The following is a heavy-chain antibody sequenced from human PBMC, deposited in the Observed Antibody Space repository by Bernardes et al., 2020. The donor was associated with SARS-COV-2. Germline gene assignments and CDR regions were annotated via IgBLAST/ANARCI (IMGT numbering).Heavy chain of an antibody. D-gene: IGHD6-6*01. V-gene: IGHV1-18*01. CDR1: GYTFTGYG. Sequence: AQLEVGCKASGYTFTGYGISWVRQAPGQGLEWMGWTSTYNGNTNYPLKLQGRVTMTTDTSTTTAYMELRNLRADDTAVYFCARDIARCSSSSCGMDVWGQGTTVTVSS. CDR3: ARDIARCSSSSCGMDV. CDR2: TSTYNGNT. J-gene: IGHJ6*02.